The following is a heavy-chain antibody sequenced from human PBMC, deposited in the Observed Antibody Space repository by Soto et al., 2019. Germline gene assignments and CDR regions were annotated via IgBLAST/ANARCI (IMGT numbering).Heavy chain of an antibody. D-gene: IGHD3-9*01. CDR3: ARTTFYDIFTAYYSLFDY. Sequence: QVQLQESGPGLVKPSQTLTLTCTVSGGSISSGRFYWSWIRQHPGKGLEWIGHISDSGSSYYNPSLESRGTLSVDTSENQFSLKLSAVTAADTAVYFCARTTFYDIFTAYYSLFDYWGQGTKVTVSS. CDR1: GGSISSGRFY. V-gene: IGHV4-31*03. CDR2: ISDSGSS. J-gene: IGHJ4*02.